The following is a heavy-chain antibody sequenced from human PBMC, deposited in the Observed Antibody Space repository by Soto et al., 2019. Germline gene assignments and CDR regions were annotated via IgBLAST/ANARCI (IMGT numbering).Heavy chain of an antibody. Sequence: QLQLHQWGAGPVRPLETLSLTCGASGGSFSGHYWAWIRQSPRKGLEWTGESKDRGSPNYNPSLKSRVSISVDTSKNHYSLNLRSVTAADTAVYYCARESHDILAGPPWVWYFDLWGRGTLVTVSS. J-gene: IGHJ2*01. CDR1: GGSFSGHY. V-gene: IGHV4-34*01. CDR2: SKDRGSP. D-gene: IGHD3-9*01. CDR3: ARESHDILAGPPWVWYFDL.